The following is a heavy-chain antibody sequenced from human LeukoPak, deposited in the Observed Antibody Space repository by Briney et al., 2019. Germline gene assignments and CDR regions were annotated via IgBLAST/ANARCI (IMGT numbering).Heavy chain of an antibody. Sequence: GASVKVSCKASGYTFTSYGISWVRQAPGQGLEWMGWISAYNGNTNYAQKLQGRVTMPTDTSTSTAYMELRSLRSDDTAVYYCARCRGVRGQSGPRNWFDPWGQGTLVTVSS. J-gene: IGHJ5*02. CDR3: ARCRGVRGQSGPRNWFDP. CDR1: GYTFTSYG. V-gene: IGHV1-18*01. CDR2: ISAYNGNT. D-gene: IGHD3-10*01.